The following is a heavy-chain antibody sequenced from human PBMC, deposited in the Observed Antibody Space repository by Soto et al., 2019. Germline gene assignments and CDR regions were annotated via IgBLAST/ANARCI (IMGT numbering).Heavy chain of an antibody. CDR1: GGSFSGYY. CDR2: INHSGST. CDR3: ASGDGSGSYDY. Sequence: QVQLQQWGAGLLKPSETLSLTCAVYGGSFSGYYWSWIRQPPGKGLEWIGEINHSGSTNYNPSLKSRVTIAXXTSKNQFSLKLSSVTAAETAVYYCASGDGSGSYDYWGQGTLVTVSS. J-gene: IGHJ4*02. V-gene: IGHV4-34*01. D-gene: IGHD3-10*01.